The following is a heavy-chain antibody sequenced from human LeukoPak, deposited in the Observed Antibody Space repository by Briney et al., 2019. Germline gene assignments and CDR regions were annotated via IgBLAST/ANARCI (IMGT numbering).Heavy chain of an antibody. CDR3: ARQAVVRGAHGAFDI. J-gene: IGHJ3*02. Sequence: PSETLSLTCTVSGGSISSYYWSWIRQPPGKGLEWIGYIYYSGSTNYNPSLKSRVTISVDTSKNQFSLKLSSVTAADTAVYYCARQAVVRGAHGAFDIWGQGTMVTVSS. CDR1: GGSISSYY. D-gene: IGHD3-10*01. V-gene: IGHV4-59*08. CDR2: IYYSGST.